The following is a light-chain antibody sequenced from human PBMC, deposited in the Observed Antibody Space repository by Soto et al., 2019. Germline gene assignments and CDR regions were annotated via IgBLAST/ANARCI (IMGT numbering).Light chain of an antibody. CDR1: QSVSSSY. CDR3: QQYGSSPFT. J-gene: IGKJ4*01. Sequence: DIVLTQSPGTLSLSPGERATLSCRASQSVSSSYLLWYQQKPGQAPRLLIYGASSRATGIPDRFSGSGSGTDFTLTISRLEPEDFAVYYCQQYGSSPFTFGGGTKVEIK. V-gene: IGKV3-20*01. CDR2: GAS.